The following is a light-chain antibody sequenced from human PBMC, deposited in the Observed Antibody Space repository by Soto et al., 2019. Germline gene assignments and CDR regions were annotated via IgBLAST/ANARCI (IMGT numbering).Light chain of an antibody. CDR3: QQYGSSGT. CDR1: QSVSTN. Sequence: DMVINQSPATLSVSTGERATLSCRASQSVSTNLAWYQQKPGQAPRLLIYDASNRATGIPARFSGSGSGTDFTLTISRLEPEDFAVYYCQQYGSSGTFGQGTKVDI. V-gene: IGKV3-20*01. J-gene: IGKJ1*01. CDR2: DAS.